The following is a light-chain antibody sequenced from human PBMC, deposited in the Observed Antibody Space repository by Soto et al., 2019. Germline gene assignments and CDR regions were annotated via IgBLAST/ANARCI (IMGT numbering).Light chain of an antibody. V-gene: IGKV3-20*01. Sequence: EIVLTQSPGTLSLSPGETATLSCRASQSVSHLAWYQQKPGQAPRLLVYAASSRASGIPDRFCGSGSGTDFTLTISRLEPEDFAVYYCQQYGGSPLYTVGQGTRLEIK. J-gene: IGKJ2*01. CDR2: AAS. CDR3: QQYGGSPLYT. CDR1: QSVSH.